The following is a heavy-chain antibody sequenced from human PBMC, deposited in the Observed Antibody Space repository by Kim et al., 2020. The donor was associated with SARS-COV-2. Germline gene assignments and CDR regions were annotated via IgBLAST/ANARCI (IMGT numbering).Heavy chain of an antibody. V-gene: IGHV1-69*13. CDR3: ANRYSSRDDWFDP. Sequence: SVKVSCKASGGTFSSYAISWVRQAPGQGLEWMGGIIPIFGTANYAQKFQGRVTITADESTSTAYMELSSLRSEDTAVYYCANRYSSRDDWFDPWGQGTLVTVSS. D-gene: IGHD6-13*01. CDR1: GGTFSSYA. CDR2: IIPIFGTA. J-gene: IGHJ5*02.